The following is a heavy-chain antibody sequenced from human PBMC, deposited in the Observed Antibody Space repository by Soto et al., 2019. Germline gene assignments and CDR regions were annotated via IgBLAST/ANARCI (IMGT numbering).Heavy chain of an antibody. V-gene: IGHV4-59*11. Sequence: PSETLSLTCTVSSASITAHYWSWIRQSPWRGPEWIGCVHHSGTTDYNPSLESRVTISLDMSKNQFSLKVKSVTSADTAVYFCATRPPPGGWRGVLDYWSQGSLVTVSS. CDR2: VHHSGTT. D-gene: IGHD2-15*01. J-gene: IGHJ4*02. CDR3: ATRPPPGGWRGVLDY. CDR1: SASITAHY.